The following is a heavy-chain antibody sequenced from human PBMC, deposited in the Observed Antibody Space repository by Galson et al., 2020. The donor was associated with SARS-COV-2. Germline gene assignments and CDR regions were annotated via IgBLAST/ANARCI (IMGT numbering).Heavy chain of an antibody. CDR1: GGSISTSNYY. CDR2: IYYSGST. Sequence: SETLSLTCTVSGGSISTSNYYWGWIRQPPGKGLEWIGSIYYSGSTDYNPSLKSRVTISVDTANNQFSLELNSVTAADTAVFYCAAIAVATPIVPDHWGQGTLVIVSS. D-gene: IGHD6-19*01. J-gene: IGHJ5*02. CDR3: AAIAVATPIVPDH. V-gene: IGHV4-39*01.